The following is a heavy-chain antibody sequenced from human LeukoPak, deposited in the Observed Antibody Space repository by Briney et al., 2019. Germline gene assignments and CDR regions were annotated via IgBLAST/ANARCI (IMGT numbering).Heavy chain of an antibody. CDR2: ISSSSGTI. CDR1: GFTFRSYS. D-gene: IGHD3-10*02. J-gene: IGHJ6*04. Sequence: QPGGSLRLSCAASGFTFRSYSMNWVRQAPGKGLEWVSYISSSSGTIYYADSVKGRFTISRDNAKNSLYLQMNSPRAEDTAVYYCAELGITMIGGVWGKGTTVTISS. V-gene: IGHV3-48*04. CDR3: AELGITMIGGV.